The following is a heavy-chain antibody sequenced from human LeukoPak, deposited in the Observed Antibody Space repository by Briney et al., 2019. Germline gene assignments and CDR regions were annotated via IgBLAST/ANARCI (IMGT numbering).Heavy chain of an antibody. CDR2: IWYDGSNK. CDR3: AKAGLTATSYFDF. D-gene: IGHD4/OR15-4a*01. J-gene: IGHJ4*02. CDR1: GFTFSSYG. V-gene: IGHV3-33*06. Sequence: PGRSLRLSCAASGFTFSSYGMHWVRQAPGKGLEWVAVIWYDGSNKYYADSVKGRFTISRDNSKNTLYLQMNSLRAEDTAVYYCAKAGLTATSYFDFWGQGTLVTVSS.